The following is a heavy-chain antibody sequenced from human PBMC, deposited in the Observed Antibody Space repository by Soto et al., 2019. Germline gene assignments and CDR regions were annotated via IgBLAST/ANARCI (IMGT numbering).Heavy chain of an antibody. D-gene: IGHD2-2*03. V-gene: IGHV4-4*02. CDR2: IYHSGST. Sequence: PSETLSLTCAVSGGSISSSNWWSWVRQPPGKGLEWIGEIYHSGSTKYSPPLKSRVTMSVDTSKNHFSLKLISVTTADTAVYFCAREGNLGRWIQPLDSWGQGTLVTVSS. CDR3: AREGNLGRWIQPLDS. J-gene: IGHJ4*02. CDR1: GGSISSSNW.